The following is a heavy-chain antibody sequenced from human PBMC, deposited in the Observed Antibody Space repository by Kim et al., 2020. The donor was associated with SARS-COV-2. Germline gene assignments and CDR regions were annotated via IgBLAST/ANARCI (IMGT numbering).Heavy chain of an antibody. CDR2: INAGNGNT. D-gene: IGHD3-10*01. CDR3: ARDIRGFYGSGSYDWFDP. J-gene: IGHJ5*02. Sequence: ASVKVSCKASGYTFTSYAMHWVRQAPGQRLEWMGWINAGNGNTKYSQKFQGRVTITRDTSASTAYMELSSLRSEDTAVYYCARDIRGFYGSGSYDWFDPWGQGTLVTVSS. CDR1: GYTFTSYA. V-gene: IGHV1-3*01.